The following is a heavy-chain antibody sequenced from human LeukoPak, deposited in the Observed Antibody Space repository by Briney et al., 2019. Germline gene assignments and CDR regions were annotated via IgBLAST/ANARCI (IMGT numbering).Heavy chain of an antibody. CDR2: IYYSGSA. J-gene: IGHJ6*02. Sequence: SETLSLTCTVSGGSLSSYYWSWIRQPPGKGLEWIGYIYYSGSAKYNPSLKSRVTVSVDTSKNQFSLKLSSVTAGDTAVYYCARIMNYGAYLYYGLDVWGQGTTVTVSS. D-gene: IGHD4-17*01. CDR1: GGSLSSYY. CDR3: ARIMNYGAYLYYGLDV. V-gene: IGHV4-59*01.